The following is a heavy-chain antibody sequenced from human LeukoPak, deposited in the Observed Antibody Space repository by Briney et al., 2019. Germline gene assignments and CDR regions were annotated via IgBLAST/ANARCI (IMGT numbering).Heavy chain of an antibody. V-gene: IGHV4-4*07. D-gene: IGHD4-23*01. CDR2: IYTSGST. Sequence: SETLSLTCAVCGGSFSGYYWSWIRQPAGKGLEWIGRIYTSGSTNYNPSLKSRVTMSVDTSKNQFSLKLSSVTAADTAVYYCARELHGNRYFDLWGRGTLATVSS. CDR3: ARELHGNRYFDL. J-gene: IGHJ2*01. CDR1: GGSFSGYY.